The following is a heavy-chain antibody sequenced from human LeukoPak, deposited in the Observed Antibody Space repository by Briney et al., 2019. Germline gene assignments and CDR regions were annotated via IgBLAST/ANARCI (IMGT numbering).Heavy chain of an antibody. CDR1: GGSISSYY. V-gene: IGHV4-4*07. CDR3: ARDRYSSGWYDGGWFDP. Sequence: SETLSLTCTVSGGSISSYYWSWIRQPAGKGLEWIGRICTSGSTNYNPSLKSRVTMSVDTSKNQFSLKLSSVTAADTAVYYCARDRYSSGWYDGGWFDPWGQGTLVTVSS. J-gene: IGHJ5*02. D-gene: IGHD6-19*01. CDR2: ICTSGST.